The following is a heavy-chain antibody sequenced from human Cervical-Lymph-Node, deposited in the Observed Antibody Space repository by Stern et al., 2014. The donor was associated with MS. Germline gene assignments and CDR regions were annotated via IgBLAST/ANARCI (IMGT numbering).Heavy chain of an antibody. CDR2: IYFNGNT. Sequence: VHLVESGPGLVKPSETLSLTCTVSGGSISHYYWSWLRQPPGKGLEWLGNIYFNGNTNYNPSLESRVSMSINTSMNQFSLKMNSVTAADTAVYYCATHEVAGSRGAFDIWGQGTMVIVSS. CDR1: GGSISHYY. J-gene: IGHJ3*02. CDR3: ATHEVAGSRGAFDI. V-gene: IGHV4-59*03. D-gene: IGHD6-19*01.